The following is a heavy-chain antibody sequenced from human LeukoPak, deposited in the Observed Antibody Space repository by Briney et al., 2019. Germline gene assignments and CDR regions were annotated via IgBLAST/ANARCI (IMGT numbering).Heavy chain of an antibody. CDR2: INPSAGST. CDR1: GYTFTSYY. D-gene: IGHD3-10*01. J-gene: IGHJ4*02. Sequence: ASVKVSCKASGYTFTSYYLHWERQAPGQGLEWMGIINPSAGSTSYAQKFQGRVTLTRDMSTSTVYMEVSSLRSEDTAVYYCARDLRFGELSFLPFDYWGQGTLVTVSS. CDR3: ARDLRFGELSFLPFDY. V-gene: IGHV1-46*01.